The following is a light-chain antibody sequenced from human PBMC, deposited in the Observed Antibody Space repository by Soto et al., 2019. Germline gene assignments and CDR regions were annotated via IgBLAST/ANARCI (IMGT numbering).Light chain of an antibody. Sequence: QSALTQPASVSGSPGQSITISCTGTSSDVGGYNYVSWYQQHPGKAPKLMIYEVSNRPSGVSNRFSGSKSGNTASLTISGFQAEDEADYYCSSYTSSSTLCVFGTGTKVTVL. CDR2: EVS. CDR1: SSDVGGYNY. J-gene: IGLJ1*01. CDR3: SSYTSSSTLCV. V-gene: IGLV2-14*01.